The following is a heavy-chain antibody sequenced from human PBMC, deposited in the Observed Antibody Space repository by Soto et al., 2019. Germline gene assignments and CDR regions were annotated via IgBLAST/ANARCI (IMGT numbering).Heavy chain of an antibody. J-gene: IGHJ5*02. V-gene: IGHV3-74*01. D-gene: IGHD6-19*01. CDR1: GFTFSSYW. CDR2: INRGGSTT. Sequence: EVQLVESGGGLVQPGGSLRLSCAASGFTFSSYWMHWVRQAPGKGLVWVSRINRGGSTTSYADSVKGRFTISRDNARNTLYLQMNSLRAEDTAIYYCARAGTGWYWFDPWGQGTLVTVSS. CDR3: ARAGTGWYWFDP.